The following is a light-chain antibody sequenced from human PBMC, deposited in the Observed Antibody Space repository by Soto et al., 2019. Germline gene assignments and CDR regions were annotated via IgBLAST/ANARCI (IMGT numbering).Light chain of an antibody. CDR3: QQYINWT. CDR1: QNIRSD. Sequence: DIVMTQSPATLSVSPGERATLSCRASQNIRSDLAWYRQKPGQAPRLLMYGASIRATGIPARFSGSGSGTDFTLTISSLQSEDLAVYYCQQYINWTFGQGTKVDIK. CDR2: GAS. V-gene: IGKV3-15*01. J-gene: IGKJ1*01.